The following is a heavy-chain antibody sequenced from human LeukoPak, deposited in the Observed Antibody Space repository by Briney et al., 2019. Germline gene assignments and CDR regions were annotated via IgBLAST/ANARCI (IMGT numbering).Heavy chain of an antibody. D-gene: IGHD1-1*01. Sequence: SEILSLTCTVSGASITADFWSWVRQSPEKGLEWIGYMFYSGDINYNPSLKGRVTISMDTSRNHLSLRLYSVTAADTAIYYCARKEGTHWGQGILVTVSS. CDR2: MFYSGDI. V-gene: IGHV4-59*01. J-gene: IGHJ4*02. CDR1: GASITADF. CDR3: ARKEGTH.